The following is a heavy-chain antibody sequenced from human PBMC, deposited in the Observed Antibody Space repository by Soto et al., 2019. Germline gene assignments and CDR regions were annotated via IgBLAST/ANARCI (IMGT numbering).Heavy chain of an antibody. D-gene: IGHD2-15*01. Sequence: QVQLVQSGGEVKKPGASVKVSCKTSGYSFTTYGISWVRQAPGQGLEWIGWISTHNGDTEFAQNFQGRVTXPXAXSXXTASMELTSLRSDDTAVYYCAREGSRPYYYYGMDVWGPGTTVTVSS. CDR1: GYSFTTYG. CDR2: ISTHNGDT. CDR3: AREGSRPYYYYGMDV. J-gene: IGHJ6*02. V-gene: IGHV1-18*01.